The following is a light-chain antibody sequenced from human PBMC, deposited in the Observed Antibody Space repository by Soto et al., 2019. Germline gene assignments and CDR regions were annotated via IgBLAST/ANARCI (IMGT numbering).Light chain of an antibody. V-gene: IGKV1-5*01. CDR2: AAS. J-gene: IGKJ1*01. CDR1: QRINNY. Sequence: DIQMTQSPSSLSAFVGDRVTITCRASQRINNYLNWYQQKPGKAPKLLIYAASSLESGVPSRFSGSGSGTEFTLTISSLQPEDFASYYCQQYNSYSTFGQGAKVDIK. CDR3: QQYNSYST.